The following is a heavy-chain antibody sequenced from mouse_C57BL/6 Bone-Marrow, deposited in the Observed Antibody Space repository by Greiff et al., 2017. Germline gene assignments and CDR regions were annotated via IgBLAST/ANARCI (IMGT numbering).Heavy chain of an antibody. CDR3: AGGDYDDAMDY. V-gene: IGHV14-2*01. CDR1: GFNIKDYY. Sequence: VHVKQSGAELVKPGASVKLSCTASGFNIKDYYMHWVKQRTEQGLEWIGRIDPEDGETKYAPTFQGKATITADTSSNTAYLQLSSLTSEDTAVYYCAGGDYDDAMDYWGQGTSVTVSS. CDR2: IDPEDGET. J-gene: IGHJ4*01. D-gene: IGHD2-4*01.